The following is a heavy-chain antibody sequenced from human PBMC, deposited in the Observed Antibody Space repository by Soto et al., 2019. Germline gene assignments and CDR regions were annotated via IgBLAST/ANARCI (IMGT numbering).Heavy chain of an antibody. CDR3: ARDHYGDYSTWFDP. CDR2: IIPIFGTA. J-gene: IGHJ5*02. V-gene: IGHV1-69*13. D-gene: IGHD4-17*01. Sequence: SVKVSCKASGGTFSSYAISWVRQAPGQGLEWMGGIIPIFGTANYAQKFQGRVTITADESTSTAYMELSSLRSEDTAVYYCARDHYGDYSTWFDPRGQGTLVTVSS. CDR1: GGTFSSYA.